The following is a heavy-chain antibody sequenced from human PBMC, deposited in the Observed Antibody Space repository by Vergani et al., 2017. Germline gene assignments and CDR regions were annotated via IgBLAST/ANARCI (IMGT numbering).Heavy chain of an antibody. D-gene: IGHD3-10*01. V-gene: IGHV4-4*02. CDR3: ARDPSASAFDY. CDR2: IYNSGMT. Sequence: VQLQESGPGLVKPSGTLSLTCAVSGGSISSSTWWGWVRQPPGKGLGGIGEIYNSGMTNYNPSLKSRVAVSVAKSKNQFSLMLSSVTAADTAVYYCARDPSASAFDYWGQGTLVTVSS. J-gene: IGHJ4*02. CDR1: GGSISSSTW.